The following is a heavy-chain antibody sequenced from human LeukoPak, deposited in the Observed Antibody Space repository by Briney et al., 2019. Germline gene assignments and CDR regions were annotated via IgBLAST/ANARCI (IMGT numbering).Heavy chain of an antibody. V-gene: IGHV3-30*04. CDR1: GFTFSSYA. CDR3: GRDRDTRNLYGSGNLGY. CDR2: ISYDGSNK. Sequence: PGGSLRLSCAASGFTFSSYAMHWVRQAPGKGLEWVAVISYDGSNKYYADSVKGRFTISRDNSKNTLYLQMNSLRAEDTAAYYCGRDRDTRNLYGSGNLGYWGQGTLVTASS. D-gene: IGHD3-10*01. J-gene: IGHJ4*02.